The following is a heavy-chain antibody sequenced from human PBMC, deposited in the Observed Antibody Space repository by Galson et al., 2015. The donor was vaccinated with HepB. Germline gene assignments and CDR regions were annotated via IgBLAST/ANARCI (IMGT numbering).Heavy chain of an antibody. J-gene: IGHJ5*02. Sequence: SVKVSCKASGYTFTGYYMHWVRQAPGQGLEWMGWIDPHSGGTNYAQKFQGWVTMTRDTSISTAYMELNRLRSDDTAVYYCARDVGAPAVATNAWIDPWGQGTLVTVSS. CDR2: IDPHSGGT. CDR1: GYTFTGYY. CDR3: ARDVGAPAVATNAWIDP. V-gene: IGHV1-2*04. D-gene: IGHD6-19*01.